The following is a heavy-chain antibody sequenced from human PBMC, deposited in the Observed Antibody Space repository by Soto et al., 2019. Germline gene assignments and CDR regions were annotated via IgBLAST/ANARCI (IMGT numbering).Heavy chain of an antibody. CDR2: IYSGGST. D-gene: IGHD2-15*01. CDR3: AREGVVAASD. J-gene: IGHJ4*02. V-gene: IGHV3-66*01. Sequence: EVQLVESGGGLVQPGGSLRLSCAASGFTVSSNYMSWVRQAPGKGLEWVSVIYSGGSTNYADSVKGRFTISRDNSKNTRYLQMNSLRAEDTAVDFCAREGVVAASDWGQGTLVTVSS. CDR1: GFTVSSNY.